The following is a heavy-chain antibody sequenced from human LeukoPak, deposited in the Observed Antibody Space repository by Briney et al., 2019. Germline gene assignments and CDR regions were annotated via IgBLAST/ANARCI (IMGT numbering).Heavy chain of an antibody. Sequence: KPSETLSLTCAVYGGPFRGYFWSWIRQPPGKGLEWIGEIYHSGSTKYNPSLKSRVTISVDTSKNQFSLKLSSVTAADTAVYYCARVSYYYYYMDVWGKGTTVTVSS. CDR2: IYHSGST. CDR3: ARVSYYYYYMDV. CDR1: GGPFRGYF. J-gene: IGHJ6*03. V-gene: IGHV4-34*01.